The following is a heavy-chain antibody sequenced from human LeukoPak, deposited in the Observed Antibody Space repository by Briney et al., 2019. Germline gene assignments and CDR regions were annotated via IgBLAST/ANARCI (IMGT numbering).Heavy chain of an antibody. CDR3: ATTGGAAAIHNWFDP. CDR2: IYDSGST. D-gene: IGHD2-2*01. CDR1: GGSIRSSYYY. V-gene: IGHV4-39*01. J-gene: IGHJ5*02. Sequence: SETLSLTCTVSGGSIRSSYYYWGWIRQPPGKGLEWVGSIYDSGSTYYNPSLKSRVTISVDTSKNQFSLKLNSVTAADTAVYYCATTGGAAAIHNWFDPWGQGTLVTVSS.